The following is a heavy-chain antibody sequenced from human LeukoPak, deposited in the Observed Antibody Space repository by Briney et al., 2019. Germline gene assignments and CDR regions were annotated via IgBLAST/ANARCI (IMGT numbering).Heavy chain of an antibody. J-gene: IGHJ2*01. CDR3: ARVVGAGYFDL. CDR2: ISGSSSYI. CDR1: GFTFSSYS. Sequence: GGSLRLSCAASGFTFSSYSMNWVRQAPGKGLEWVSSISGSSSYIYYADSVKGRFTISRDNAKKSLYLQMNSLRAEDTAVYYCARVVGAGYFDLWGRGTLVTVSS. V-gene: IGHV3-21*01. D-gene: IGHD1-26*01.